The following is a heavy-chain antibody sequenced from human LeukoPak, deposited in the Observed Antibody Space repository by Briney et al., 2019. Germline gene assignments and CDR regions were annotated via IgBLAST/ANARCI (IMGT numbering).Heavy chain of an antibody. CDR1: GYTFTGYY. Sequence: ASVKVSCKASGYTFTGYYMHWVRQAPGQGLEWMGWINPNSGGTNYAPKFQGRVTMTRDTSISTAYMELSRLRSDDTAVYYCARATTYYGDYELYYWGQGTLVTVSS. D-gene: IGHD4-17*01. V-gene: IGHV1-2*02. CDR3: ARATTYYGDYELYY. CDR2: INPNSGGT. J-gene: IGHJ4*02.